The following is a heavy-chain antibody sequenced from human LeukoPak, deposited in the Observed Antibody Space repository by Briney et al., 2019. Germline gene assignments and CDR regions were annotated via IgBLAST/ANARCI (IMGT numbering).Heavy chain of an antibody. V-gene: IGHV3-9*01. Sequence: GRSLRLSCAASGFTFDDYAMHWVRHAPGKGLEWVSGISWNSGSIGYADSVKGRFTISRDNAKNSLYLQMNSLRAEDTALYYCAKPANWGYFDYWGQGTLVTVSS. J-gene: IGHJ4*02. D-gene: IGHD7-27*01. CDR1: GFTFDDYA. CDR2: ISWNSGSI. CDR3: AKPANWGYFDY.